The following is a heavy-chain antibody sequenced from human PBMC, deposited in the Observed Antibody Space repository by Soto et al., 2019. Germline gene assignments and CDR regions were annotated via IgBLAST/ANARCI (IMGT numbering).Heavy chain of an antibody. D-gene: IGHD6-13*01. V-gene: IGHV4-30-4*01. CDR3: ARGAAGRTDWFDP. CDR2: IYYSGST. J-gene: IGHJ5*02. CDR1: GGSISSGDYY. Sequence: QVQLQESGPGLVKPSQTLSLTCTVSGGSISSGDYYWSWIRQPPGKGLEWIGYIYYSGSTYYNPSLKSRVTIPVDTSKNQFSLKLSSVTAADTAVYYCARGAAGRTDWFDPWGQGTLVTFSS.